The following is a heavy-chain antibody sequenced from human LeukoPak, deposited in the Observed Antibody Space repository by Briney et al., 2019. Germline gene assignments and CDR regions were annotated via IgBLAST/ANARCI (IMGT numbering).Heavy chain of an antibody. J-gene: IGHJ6*02. D-gene: IGHD3-9*01. V-gene: IGHV3-48*01. Sequence: PGGSLRLSCAASGFTFSSYSMNWVRQAPGKGLERVSYISSSSSTIYYADSVKGRFTISRDNAKNSLYLQMNSLRAEDTAVYYCARDFLRYFDRSYYGMDVWGQGTTVTVSS. CDR2: ISSSSSTI. CDR1: GFTFSSYS. CDR3: ARDFLRYFDRSYYGMDV.